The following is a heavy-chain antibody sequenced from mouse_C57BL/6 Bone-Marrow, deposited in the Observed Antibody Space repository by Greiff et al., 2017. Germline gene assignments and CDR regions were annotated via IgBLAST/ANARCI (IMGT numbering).Heavy chain of an antibody. J-gene: IGHJ4*01. V-gene: IGHV1-69*01. CDR3: ARWDYAMDD. CDR2: IDPSDSYT. Sequence: VQLQQPGAELVMPGASVKLSCKASGYTFTSYWMHWVKQRPGQGLEWIGEIDPSDSYTNYNQKFKGKSTLTVDKSSSTAYMQLSSLTSEDSAVYYCARWDYAMDDWGQGTSVTVSA. CDR1: GYTFTSYW.